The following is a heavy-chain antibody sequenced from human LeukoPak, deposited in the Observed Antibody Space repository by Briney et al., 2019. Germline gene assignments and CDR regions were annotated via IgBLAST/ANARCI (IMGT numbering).Heavy chain of an antibody. CDR3: AREYYDSSGSYYFDY. J-gene: IGHJ4*02. Sequence: GRSLRLSCAASGFTFSSYGMHWVRQAPGKGLEWVAVIWYDGSNKYYVDSVKGRFTISRDNSKSTLYLQMNSLRAEDTAVYYCAREYYDSSGSYYFDYWGQGTLVTVSS. V-gene: IGHV3-33*01. CDR1: GFTFSSYG. CDR2: IWYDGSNK. D-gene: IGHD3-22*01.